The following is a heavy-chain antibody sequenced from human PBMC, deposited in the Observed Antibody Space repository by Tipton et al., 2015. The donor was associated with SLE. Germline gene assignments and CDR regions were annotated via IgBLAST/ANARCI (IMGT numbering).Heavy chain of an antibody. CDR2: IYHSGNT. CDR1: GYSISSGYY. V-gene: IGHV4-38-2*01. D-gene: IGHD5-24*01. Sequence: TLSLTCAVSGYSISSGYYWGWIRQPPGKGLEWIGSIYHSGNTYYNPSLKSRVTISVDTSKNQFSLRLSSVTAADTAVYYRARLADGYRTDYWGQGTLVTVSS. CDR3: ARLADGYRTDY. J-gene: IGHJ4*02.